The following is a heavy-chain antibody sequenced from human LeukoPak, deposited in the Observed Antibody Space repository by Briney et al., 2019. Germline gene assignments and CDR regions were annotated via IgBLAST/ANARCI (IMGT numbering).Heavy chain of an antibody. CDR3: ARGRSRIEGSWYQITSGGGPMAFDI. CDR1: GYTFTGYY. CDR2: INPNSGGT. Sequence: GASVKVSCKASGYTFTGYYMHWVRQAPGQGLEWMGWINPNSGGTNYAQKFQGRVTMTRDTSISTAYMELSRLRSDDTAVYYCARGRSRIEGSWYQITSGGGPMAFDIWGQGTMVTVSS. J-gene: IGHJ3*02. D-gene: IGHD6-13*01. V-gene: IGHV1-2*02.